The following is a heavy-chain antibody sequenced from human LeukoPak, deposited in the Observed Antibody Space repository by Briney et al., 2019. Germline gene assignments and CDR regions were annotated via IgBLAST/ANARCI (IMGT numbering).Heavy chain of an antibody. CDR2: INRDGSTT. D-gene: IGHD3-10*01. CDR1: GFTFSNYW. J-gene: IGHJ4*02. CDR3: ARGKKSGESSEIDY. Sequence: GGSLRLSCAASGFTFSNYWVHWVRQAPGKGLVWVSRINRDGSTTKYADSVKGRFTVSRDNAKNTLNLQMNSLRAEDTAVYYCARGKKSGESSEIDYWGRGTLVTVSS. V-gene: IGHV3-74*03.